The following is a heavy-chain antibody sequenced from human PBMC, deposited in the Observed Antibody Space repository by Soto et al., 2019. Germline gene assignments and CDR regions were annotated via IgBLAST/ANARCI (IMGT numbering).Heavy chain of an antibody. Sequence: EVQLVESGGGLVQPGGSLRLSCAASGFTVSSNYMSWVRQAPGKGLEWVSAIYSGGSTYYADSVKGRCTISRDNSKNTLYLQMNSLRAEDTAVYYCASGPYGSGSSDYWGQGTLVTVSS. J-gene: IGHJ4*02. CDR2: IYSGGST. CDR3: ASGPYGSGSSDY. D-gene: IGHD3-10*01. CDR1: GFTVSSNY. V-gene: IGHV3-66*01.